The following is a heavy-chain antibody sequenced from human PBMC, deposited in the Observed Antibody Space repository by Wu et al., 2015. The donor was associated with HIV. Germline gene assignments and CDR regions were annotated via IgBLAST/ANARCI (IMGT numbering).Heavy chain of an antibody. CDR3: ASGRSYYAFDI. J-gene: IGHJ3*02. D-gene: IGHD1-26*01. V-gene: IGHV1-8*02. Sequence: QVQLVQSGAEVKKPGASMKVSCKASGYTFTGDYMHWVRQAPGQGLEWMGWMNPNSGNTGYAQKFHGRVTMTRNTSISTAYMELSSLRSEDTAVYYCASGRSYYAFDIWGQGTMVTVSS. CDR1: GYTFTGDY. CDR2: MNPNSGNT.